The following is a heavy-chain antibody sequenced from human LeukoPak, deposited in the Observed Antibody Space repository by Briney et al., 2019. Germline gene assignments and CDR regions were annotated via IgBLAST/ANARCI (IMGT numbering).Heavy chain of an antibody. CDR1: GLSVTSNF. CDR2: IFSGGST. J-gene: IGHJ3*02. CDR3: ARGRRWDLLVSLIDVSEI. V-gene: IGHV3-53*01. D-gene: IGHD1-26*01. Sequence: GGSLRLSCPASGLSVTSNFMSWDRQAPGKGLERVSVIFSGGSTYYADSVKCRFTNSRDNSKNTLYPQMNSLRAEDTAVYFCARGRRWDLLVSLIDVSEIWGQGTMVTVSS.